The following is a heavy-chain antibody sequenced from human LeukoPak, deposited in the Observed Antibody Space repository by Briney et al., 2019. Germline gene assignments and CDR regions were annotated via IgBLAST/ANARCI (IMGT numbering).Heavy chain of an antibody. Sequence: GGSLRLSCAASGFTFSSYAMSWVRQAPGKGLEWLSFISSGNSTIYYADSVKGRFIVSRDNAKNSLYLRMNSLRVEDTALYYCARVQTVRFVGEYFDYWGPGTLVTVSS. CDR2: ISSGNSTI. D-gene: IGHD3-10*01. J-gene: IGHJ4*02. CDR3: ARVQTVRFVGEYFDY. V-gene: IGHV3-48*01. CDR1: GFTFSSYA.